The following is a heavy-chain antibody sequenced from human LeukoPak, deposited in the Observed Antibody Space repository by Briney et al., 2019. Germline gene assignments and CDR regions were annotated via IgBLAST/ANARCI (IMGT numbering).Heavy chain of an antibody. V-gene: IGHV4-59*01. Sequence: SETLSLTCTVSGGSISSYYWSWIRQPPGKGLEWIGYIYYSGSTNYNPSLKSRVTISVDTSKNQFSLKLSSVTAADTAVHYCARVVAAAGSNAFDIWGQGTMVTVSS. J-gene: IGHJ3*02. CDR2: IYYSGST. CDR3: ARVVAAAGSNAFDI. D-gene: IGHD6-13*01. CDR1: GGSISSYY.